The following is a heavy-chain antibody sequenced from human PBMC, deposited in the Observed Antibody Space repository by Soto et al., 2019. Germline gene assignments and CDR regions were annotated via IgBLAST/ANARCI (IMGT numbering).Heavy chain of an antibody. CDR3: ARVVPGAEAWFGP. Sequence: QVQLVQSGGEVKRPGASVKVSCKTSGYTFSNYGITWVRQAPGQPLEWLGWISLYSDGTNYAQKLQDRVSMTTDTSTTTANMELRSLRSDDTAVYYCARVVPGAEAWFGPWGQGTLVTVSS. J-gene: IGHJ5*02. CDR2: ISLYSDGT. D-gene: IGHD2-2*01. CDR1: GYTFSNYG. V-gene: IGHV1-18*01.